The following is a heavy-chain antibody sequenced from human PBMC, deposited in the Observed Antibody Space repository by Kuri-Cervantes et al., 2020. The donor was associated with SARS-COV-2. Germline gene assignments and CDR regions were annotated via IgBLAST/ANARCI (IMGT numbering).Heavy chain of an antibody. CDR3: ARDPNANHNNWFDP. CDR1: GESFSGYY. V-gene: IGHV4-59*01. D-gene: IGHD4/OR15-4a*01. Sequence: SETLSLTCAVYGESFSGYYWSWIRQPPGKGLEWIGYIYYSGSTNYNPSLKSRVTISVDTSKNQFSLKLSSVTAADTAVYYCARDPNANHNNWFDPWGQGTLVTVSS. CDR2: IYYSGST. J-gene: IGHJ5*02.